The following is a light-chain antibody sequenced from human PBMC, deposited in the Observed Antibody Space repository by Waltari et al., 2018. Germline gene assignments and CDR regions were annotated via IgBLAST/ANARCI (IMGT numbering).Light chain of an antibody. CDR1: SPNLGAGPV. CDR2: GST. CDR3: QSYDTSLSVV. Sequence: QSVLTQPPSVSGAPGLRVTIPGTGSSPNLGAGPVVHWYQQPPRAAPKLLIYGSTSRPLGVPDRFFGSTSGTSASLVIIGLQAEDEGDYYCQSYDTSLSVVFGGGTKLTVL. V-gene: IGLV1-40*01. J-gene: IGLJ3*02.